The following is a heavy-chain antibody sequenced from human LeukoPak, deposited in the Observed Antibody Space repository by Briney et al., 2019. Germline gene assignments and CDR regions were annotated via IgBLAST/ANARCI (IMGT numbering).Heavy chain of an antibody. CDR1: GFTFSDYY. J-gene: IGHJ4*02. CDR3: ARSRTVGSNWNYYFDY. D-gene: IGHD1-1*01. V-gene: IGHV3-11*01. CDR2: ISSSGSTI. Sequence: GGSLRLSCAASGFTFSDYYMSWIRQAPGKGLEWVSYISSSGSTIYYADSVKGRFTISRDNAKNSLYLQMNNLRAEDTAVYYCARSRTVGSNWNYYFDYWGQGTLVTVSS.